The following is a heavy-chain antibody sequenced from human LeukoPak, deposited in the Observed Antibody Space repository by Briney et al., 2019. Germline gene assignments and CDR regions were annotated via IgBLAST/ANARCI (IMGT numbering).Heavy chain of an antibody. J-gene: IGHJ4*02. D-gene: IGHD6-13*01. Sequence: SETLSLTCTVSGGSISSYYWSWIRQPPGKGLEWIGYIYYSGSTNYNPSLKSRVTISVDTSKNQFSLKLSSVTAADTAVYYCARQSSSWYGGLDYWGQGTLVTVSS. CDR3: ARQSSSWYGGLDY. CDR2: IYYSGST. CDR1: GGSISSYY. V-gene: IGHV4-59*08.